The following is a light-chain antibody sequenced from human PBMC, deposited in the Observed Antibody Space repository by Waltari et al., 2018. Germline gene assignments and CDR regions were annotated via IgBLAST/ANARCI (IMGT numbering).Light chain of an antibody. V-gene: IGLV2-14*01. CDR3: SSYTTITTVI. CDR2: EVS. CDR1: GSDVGAYHF. Sequence: QSALTQPASVSGSPGQSITISCTGTGSDVGAYHFVSWYQHHPGKAPKLMIYEVSNRPSGVSNRFSGSKSDNTASLTISGLQSEDEADYYCSSYTTITTVIFGGGTKLTVL. J-gene: IGLJ2*01.